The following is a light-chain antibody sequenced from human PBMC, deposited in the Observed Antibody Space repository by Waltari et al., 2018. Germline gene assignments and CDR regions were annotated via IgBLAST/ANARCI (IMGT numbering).Light chain of an antibody. CDR2: GDN. Sequence: YALNQTASETSTRGPSITISCTENSNYVGSYQFVSRYQQQPDRAPKVVISGDNKRPSGVPNRFSASNSGHTASLTISGLQAEDEAHYYCSSYAGLGPGLFGGGTKLTV. V-gene: IGLV2-23*01. CDR1: SNYVGSYQF. CDR3: SSYAGLGPGL. J-gene: IGLJ2*01.